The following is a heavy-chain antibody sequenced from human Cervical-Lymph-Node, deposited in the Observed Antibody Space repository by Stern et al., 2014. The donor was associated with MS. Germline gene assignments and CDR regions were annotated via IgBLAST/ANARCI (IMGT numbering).Heavy chain of an antibody. CDR3: AREYCSSTSCYQWFDP. CDR1: GGSISSGGYY. D-gene: IGHD2-2*01. J-gene: IGHJ5*02. V-gene: IGHV4-31*03. CDR2: IYYSGST. Sequence: QVQLQESGPGLVKPSPTLSLTCTVSGGSISSGGYYWSWIRQHPGKGLEWIGSIYYSGSTYYSPSLKSRVTISVDTSKNQFSLKLSSVTAADTAVYYCAREYCSSTSCYQWFDPWGQGTLVTVSS.